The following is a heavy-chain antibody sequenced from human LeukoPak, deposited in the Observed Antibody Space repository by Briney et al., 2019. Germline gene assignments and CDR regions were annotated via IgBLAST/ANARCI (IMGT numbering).Heavy chain of an antibody. CDR3: ARGDVEMATISAFDI. V-gene: IGHV1-2*02. CDR1: GYTFTGYY. D-gene: IGHD5-24*01. CDR2: INPNSGGT. Sequence: ASVKVSCKASGYTFTGYYMHWVRQAPGQGFEWMGWINPNSGGTNYAQKFQGRVTMTRDTSISTAYMELSRLRSDDTAVYYCARGDVEMATISAFDIWGQGTMVTVSS. J-gene: IGHJ3*02.